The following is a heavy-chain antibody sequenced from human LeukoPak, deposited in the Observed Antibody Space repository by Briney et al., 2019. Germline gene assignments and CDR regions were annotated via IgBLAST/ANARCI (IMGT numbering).Heavy chain of an antibody. D-gene: IGHD6-13*01. CDR1: GGSISSSSYY. CDR2: IYYSGST. J-gene: IGHJ5*02. V-gene: IGHV4-39*07. Sequence: SETLSLTCTVSGGSISSSSYYWGWIRQPPGKGLEWIGSIYYSGSTYYNPSLKSRVTISVDTSKNQFSLKLSSVTAADTAVYYCARAGYSSSWCGPWFDPWGQGTLVTVSS. CDR3: ARAGYSSSWCGPWFDP.